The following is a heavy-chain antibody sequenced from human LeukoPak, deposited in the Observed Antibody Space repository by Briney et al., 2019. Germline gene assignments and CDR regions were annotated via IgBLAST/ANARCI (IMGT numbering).Heavy chain of an antibody. V-gene: IGHV3-30*18. CDR3: AKQVGNSGYYPLDY. D-gene: IGHD3-22*01. CDR2: ISYDGSNK. Sequence: GRSLRLSCAASGLTFSTYGIHWVRQAPGKGLEWVAVISYDGSNKYYADSVKGRFTISRDSSKDTLYLQMSSLRADDTAVYYCAKQVGNSGYYPLDYWGQGTLVTVSS. J-gene: IGHJ4*02. CDR1: GLTFSTYG.